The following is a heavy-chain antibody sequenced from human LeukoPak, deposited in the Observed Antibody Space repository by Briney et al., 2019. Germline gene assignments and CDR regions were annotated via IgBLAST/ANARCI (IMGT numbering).Heavy chain of an antibody. J-gene: IGHJ3*02. CDR3: ASFAPYDAFDI. Sequence: PGGSLRLSCAASGFTFSRHWMTWVRQAPGKGLEWVANIKEDGSRRNYVDSVKGRFTISRDNTKNSLYLQMNSLRAEDTALYYCASFAPYDAFDIWGQGTMVTVSS. CDR2: IKEDGSRR. CDR1: GFTFSRHW. V-gene: IGHV3-7*03.